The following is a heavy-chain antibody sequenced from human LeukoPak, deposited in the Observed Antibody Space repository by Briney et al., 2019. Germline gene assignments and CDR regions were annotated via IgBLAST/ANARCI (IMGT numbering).Heavy chain of an antibody. CDR1: GGTFSSYA. CDR3: ARAEILTGYYPRYYFDY. CDR2: IIPIFGTA. Sequence: SVKVSCKASGGTFSSYAISWVRQAPGQGLEWMGGIIPIFGTANYAQKFQGRVTITTDESMSTAYMELSSLRSEDTAVYYCARAEILTGYYPRYYFDYWGQGTLVTVSS. D-gene: IGHD3-9*01. J-gene: IGHJ4*02. V-gene: IGHV1-69*05.